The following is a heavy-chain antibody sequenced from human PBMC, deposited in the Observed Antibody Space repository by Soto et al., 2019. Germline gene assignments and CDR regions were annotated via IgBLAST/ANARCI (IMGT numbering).Heavy chain of an antibody. CDR1: GFNFGPFW. V-gene: IGHV3-74*01. CDR3: VRDRGYPDSFDI. D-gene: IGHD3-10*01. Sequence: GGSLRLSCTASGFNFGPFWMHWVRQAPGKGLVWVSHINSDGTTIVYADSVKGRFTISRDNAKNTLYLQMNSLRVEDTAVYFCVRDRGYPDSFDIWGPGTLVTVSS. J-gene: IGHJ3*02. CDR2: INSDGTTI.